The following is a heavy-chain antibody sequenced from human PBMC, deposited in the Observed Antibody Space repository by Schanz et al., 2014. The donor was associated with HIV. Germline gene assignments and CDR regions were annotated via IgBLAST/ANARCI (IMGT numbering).Heavy chain of an antibody. V-gene: IGHV4-34*01. CDR1: SGPFGGTW. CDR3: ARATTDNFDPTYYFQS. Sequence: EQLQQWGAGLLKPSETLSLTCAVYSGPFGGTWWNWLRQPPGKGLEWIGDINHSGATRYNSSLNTRVTMSLDPSRRQISLKVTSVTAADTAVYYCARATTDNFDPTYYFQSWGQGTLVTVSS. D-gene: IGHD5-12*01. J-gene: IGHJ4*02. CDR2: INHSGAT.